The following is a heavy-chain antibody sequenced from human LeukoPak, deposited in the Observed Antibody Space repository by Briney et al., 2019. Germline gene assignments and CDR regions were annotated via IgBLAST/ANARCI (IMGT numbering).Heavy chain of an antibody. CDR1: GYTFTGYY. J-gene: IGHJ4*02. CDR3: ARDRMVRGVIIPPYYLDY. CDR2: ITPNSGGT. V-gene: IGHV1-2*02. Sequence: EASVKVSCKASGYTFTGYYIHWVRQAPGQGVEWMGWITPNSGGTTFAQKFQGRVTTTRDTSLSTAYMELSRLTSDDTAVYYCARDRMVRGVIIPPYYLDYWGQGTLVTVSS. D-gene: IGHD3-10*01.